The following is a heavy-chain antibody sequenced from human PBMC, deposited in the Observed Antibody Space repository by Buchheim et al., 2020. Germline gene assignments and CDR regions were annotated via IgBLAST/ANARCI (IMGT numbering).Heavy chain of an antibody. D-gene: IGHD4-17*01. Sequence: QVQLVESGGGVVQPGRSLRLSCAASGFTFSSYGMHWVRQAPGKGLEWVAVIWYDGSNKYYADSVKGRFTISRDNSKNTLYLQMNSLRAEDTAVYYCARGDHGDYALFLGIGYWGQGTL. CDR2: IWYDGSNK. J-gene: IGHJ4*02. CDR3: ARGDHGDYALFLGIGY. V-gene: IGHV3-33*01. CDR1: GFTFSSYG.